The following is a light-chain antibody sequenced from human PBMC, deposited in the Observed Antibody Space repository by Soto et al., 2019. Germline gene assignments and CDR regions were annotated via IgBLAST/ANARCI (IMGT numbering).Light chain of an antibody. CDR3: QHYNNWPPWT. J-gene: IGKJ1*01. Sequence: EIVMTQSPATLSVSPWERATLSCRASQSVFSSLSWYQQKPGQAPRLLIYGAATRATGIPARFSGSGSGTEFTLTISTLQSEDFAIYYCQHYNNWPPWTFGQGTKVDIK. CDR1: QSVFSS. V-gene: IGKV3-15*01. CDR2: GAA.